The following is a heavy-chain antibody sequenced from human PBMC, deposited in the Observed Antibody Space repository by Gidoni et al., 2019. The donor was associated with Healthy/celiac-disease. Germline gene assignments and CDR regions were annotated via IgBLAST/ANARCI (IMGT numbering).Heavy chain of an antibody. CDR2: IYHSGST. J-gene: IGHJ4*02. CDR3: ARGVGATTADY. D-gene: IGHD1-26*01. CDR1: GSISSSNW. V-gene: IGHV4-4*02. Sequence: QVQLQESGPGLVKPSGTLSLTCAVSGSISSSNWWSWVRQPPGKGLEWIGEIYHSGSTNYNPSLKSRVTISVDKSKNQFSRKLSSVTAADTAVYYCARGVGATTADYWGQGTLVTVSS.